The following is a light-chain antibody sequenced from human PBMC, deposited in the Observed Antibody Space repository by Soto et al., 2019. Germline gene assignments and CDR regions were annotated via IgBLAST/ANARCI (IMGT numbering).Light chain of an antibody. CDR1: QTIRRW. CDR2: DAS. J-gene: IGKJ1*01. V-gene: IGKV1-5*01. Sequence: DIEMTQSPSTLSASVGDRVTITCRASQTIRRWLAWYQQRPGKAPKVLIYDASTLESGVPARFSGSGSETELTLTISSLQTEDSATYYCQHYNSDPWTFGQGTKVEIK. CDR3: QHYNSDPWT.